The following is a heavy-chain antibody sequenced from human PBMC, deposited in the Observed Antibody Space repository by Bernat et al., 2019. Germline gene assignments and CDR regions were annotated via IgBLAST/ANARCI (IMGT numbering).Heavy chain of an antibody. CDR1: GFTFSSNG. V-gene: IGHV3-48*02. Sequence: VQLVESGGGVVQPGRSLRLSCAASGFTFSSNGMNWVRQAPGKGLEWVSYISSGSGSIHYADSVKGRFTISRDNTKNSLYLQMNSRRDEDTAVYYCAGRFDFWGGYYYFDYWGQGTLVTVSS. CDR2: ISSGSGSI. CDR3: AGRFDFWGGYYYFDY. D-gene: IGHD3-3*01. J-gene: IGHJ4*02.